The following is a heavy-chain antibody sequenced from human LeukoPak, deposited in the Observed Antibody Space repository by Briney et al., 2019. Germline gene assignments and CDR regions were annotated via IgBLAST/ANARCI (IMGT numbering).Heavy chain of an antibody. CDR2: IIPIFGTA. D-gene: IGHD3-22*01. Sequence: SVKVSCKASGGTFSSYAISWVRQAPGQGLEWMGGIIPIFGTANYAQKFQGRVTITADKSTSTAYMELSSLRSEDTAVYYCARDYYDSSGLLRGMDVWGQGTLVTVSS. V-gene: IGHV1-69*06. CDR1: GGTFSSYA. J-gene: IGHJ4*02. CDR3: ARDYYDSSGLLRGMDV.